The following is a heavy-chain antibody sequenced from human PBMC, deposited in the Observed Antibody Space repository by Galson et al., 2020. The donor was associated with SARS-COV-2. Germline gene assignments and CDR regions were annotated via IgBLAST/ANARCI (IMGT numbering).Heavy chain of an antibody. J-gene: IGHJ4*02. V-gene: IGHV4-59*01. Sequence: SQTLSLTCTVSGGSISRYYWSWIRQPPGKGLEWIGYIYYSGSTNYNPSLKSRVTISVDTSKNQFSLKLSSVTAADTAVYYCARDLRGTYWGQGTLVTVSS. CDR1: GGSISRYY. D-gene: IGHD3-16*01. CDR2: IYYSGST. CDR3: ARDLRGTY.